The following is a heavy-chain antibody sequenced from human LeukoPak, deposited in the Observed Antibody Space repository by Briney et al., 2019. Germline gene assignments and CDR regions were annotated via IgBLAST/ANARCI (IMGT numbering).Heavy chain of an antibody. D-gene: IGHD5-18*01. Sequence: GGSLRLSCAASGFTFSSYEMNWVRQAPGKGLEWVSYISSSGGTIYYADSVKGRFTISRDNAKNSLYLQMNSLRAEDTAVYYCARVGRSRDTAMALDYWGQGTLVTVSS. CDR3: ARVGRSRDTAMALDY. J-gene: IGHJ4*02. CDR2: ISSSGGTI. V-gene: IGHV3-48*03. CDR1: GFTFSSYE.